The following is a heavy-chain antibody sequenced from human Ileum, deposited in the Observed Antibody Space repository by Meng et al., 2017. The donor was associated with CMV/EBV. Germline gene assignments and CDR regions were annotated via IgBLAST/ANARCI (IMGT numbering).Heavy chain of an antibody. V-gene: IGHV1-69*05. CDR1: GYPFTSYT. D-gene: IGHD3-10*01. J-gene: IGHJ6*02. Sequence: SVKVSCKTSGYPFTSYTVSWVRQAPGQGLEWMGGIIPIFGTANYAQKFQGRVTITTDESTSTAYMELSSLRSEDTAVYYCARATMVRGVMSYYYYGMDVWGQGTTVTVPS. CDR3: ARATMVRGVMSYYYYGMDV. CDR2: IIPIFGTA.